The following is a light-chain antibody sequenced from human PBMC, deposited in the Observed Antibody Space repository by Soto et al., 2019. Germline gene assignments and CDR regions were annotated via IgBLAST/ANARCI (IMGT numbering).Light chain of an antibody. CDR3: QQLNSYPRT. CDR1: QGISSY. CDR2: AAS. V-gene: IGKV1-9*01. J-gene: IGKJ2*02. Sequence: DIQLTQSPSFLSASVGDRVTITCRASQGISSYLAWYQQKPGKAPKLLIYAASTLQSGVPSRFIGSESGTEFTLTISSLQPEDFATYYCQQLNSYPRTFGQGTKLEIK.